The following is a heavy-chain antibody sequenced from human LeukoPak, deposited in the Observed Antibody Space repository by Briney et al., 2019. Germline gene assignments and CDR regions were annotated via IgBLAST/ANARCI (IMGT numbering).Heavy chain of an antibody. CDR2: INPSGGST. Sequence: GASVKVSCKASGYTFTSYYMHWVRQAPGQGLEWMGIINPSGGSTSYAQKFQGRVTMTRDTSTSTAYMELRSLRSDDTAVYYCARVPLRYFDWLTYYYYMDVWGKGTTVTISS. CDR3: ARVPLRYFDWLTYYYYMDV. V-gene: IGHV1-46*01. D-gene: IGHD3-9*01. J-gene: IGHJ6*03. CDR1: GYTFTSYY.